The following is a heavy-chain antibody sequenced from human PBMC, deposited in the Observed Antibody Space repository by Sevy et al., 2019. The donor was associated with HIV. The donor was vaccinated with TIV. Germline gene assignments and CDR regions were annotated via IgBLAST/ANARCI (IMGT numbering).Heavy chain of an antibody. V-gene: IGHV3-23*01. J-gene: IGHJ4*02. CDR1: GFTFSSYA. Sequence: GGSLRLSCAASGFTFSSYAMSWVRQAPGKGLEWVSTISGSGGSRYYADSVKGRFTISRDNSKNTLYLQMNRLRAEDTAIYYCARDGGGAAPDTPPDNWGQGTLVTVSS. CDR2: ISGSGGSR. D-gene: IGHD3-16*01. CDR3: ARDGGGAAPDTPPDN.